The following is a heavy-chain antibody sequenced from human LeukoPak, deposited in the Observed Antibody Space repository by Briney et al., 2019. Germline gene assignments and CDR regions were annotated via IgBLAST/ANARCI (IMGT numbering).Heavy chain of an antibody. J-gene: IGHJ6*02. Sequence: GGSLRLSCAASGFTVSSNYMSWVRQAPGKGLEWVSAIYSGGSTYYADSVKGRFTISRDNSKNTLYLQMNSLRAEDTAVYYCARPNYDFRSGAYYGMDVWGQGTTVTVSS. CDR3: ARPNYDFRSGAYYGMDV. CDR1: GFTVSSNY. V-gene: IGHV3-53*01. CDR2: IYSGGST. D-gene: IGHD3-3*01.